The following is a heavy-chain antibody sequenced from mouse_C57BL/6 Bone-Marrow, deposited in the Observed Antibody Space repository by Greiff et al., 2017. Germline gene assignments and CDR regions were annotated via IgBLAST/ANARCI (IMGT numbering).Heavy chain of an antibody. D-gene: IGHD1-1*01. CDR3: ARSDYGSSYGFAY. CDR2: ISDGGSYT. CDR1: GFTFSSYA. J-gene: IGHJ3*01. Sequence: EVKLVESGGGLVKPGGSLKLSCAASGFTFSSYAMSWVRQTPEKRLEWVATISDGGSYTYYPDNVKGRFTISRDNAKNNLYLQMSHLKSEDTAMYYWARSDYGSSYGFAYWGQGTLVTGSA. V-gene: IGHV5-4*03.